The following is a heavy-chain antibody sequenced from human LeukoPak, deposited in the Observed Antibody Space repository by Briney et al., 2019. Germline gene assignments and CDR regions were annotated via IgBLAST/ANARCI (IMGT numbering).Heavy chain of an antibody. CDR1: GGTFSSYT. V-gene: IGHV1-69*04. J-gene: IGHJ3*02. CDR2: IIPILGIA. D-gene: IGHD3-22*01. CDR3: AREKGYYYDSSGYPRPDAFDI. Sequence: SVKVSCKASGGTFSSYTISWVRQAPGQGLEWMGRIIPILGIANYAQKFQGRVTITADKSTSTAYMELSSLRSEDTAVYYCAREKGYYYDSSGYPRPDAFDIWGQGTMVTVSS.